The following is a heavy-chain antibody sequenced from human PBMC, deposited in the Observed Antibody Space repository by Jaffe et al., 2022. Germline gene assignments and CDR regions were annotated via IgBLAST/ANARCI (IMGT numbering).Heavy chain of an antibody. J-gene: IGHJ3*02. CDR1: GFTFSSYW. Sequence: EVQLVESGGGLVQPGGSLRLSCAASGFTFSSYWMSWVRQAPGKGLEWVANIKQDGSEKYYVDSVKGRFTISRDNAKNSLYLQMNSLRAEDTAVYYCARLHLGELSLVGAFDIWGQGTMVTVSS. CDR2: IKQDGSEK. D-gene: IGHD3-16*02. CDR3: ARLHLGELSLVGAFDI. V-gene: IGHV3-7*01.